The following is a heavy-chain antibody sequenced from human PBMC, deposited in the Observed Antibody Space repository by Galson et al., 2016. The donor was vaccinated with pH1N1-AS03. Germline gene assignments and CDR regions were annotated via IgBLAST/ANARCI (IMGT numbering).Heavy chain of an antibody. V-gene: IGHV4-34*01. CDR1: RGSFGGAY. D-gene: IGHD7-27*01. CDR2: INHSGDA. Sequence: ETLSLTCTVSRGSFGGAYWTWIRQPPGKGLEFIGEINHSGDAKYNPSLQSRVTISVDKSKNQFSLKVNSVSAADTALYYCARQRAELGTHDDWGQGTLFIVSS. CDR3: ARQRAELGTHDD. J-gene: IGHJ4*02.